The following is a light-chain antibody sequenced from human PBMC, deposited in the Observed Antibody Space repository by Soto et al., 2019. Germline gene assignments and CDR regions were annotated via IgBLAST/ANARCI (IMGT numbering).Light chain of an antibody. J-gene: IGLJ1*01. CDR3: SSYTSSRTYV. CDR2: QVT. CDR1: SSDVGGYNY. V-gene: IGLV2-14*01. Sequence: QSALTQPASVSGSPGQSITISCTGTSSDVGGYNYVSWYQQHPDKAPKLMIYQVTNRPSGVSNRFSASKSGNTASLTISGLQAEDEADYFCSSYTSSRTYVFGSVTKLTVL.